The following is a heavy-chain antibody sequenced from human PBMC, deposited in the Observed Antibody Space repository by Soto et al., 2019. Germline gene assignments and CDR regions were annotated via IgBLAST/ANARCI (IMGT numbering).Heavy chain of an antibody. CDR3: ARTYATSYYYDSSGYYHDAFDI. Sequence: SETLSLTCAVYGGSFSGYYWSWIRQPPGKWLEWIGEINHSGSTNYNPSLKSRVTISVDTSKNQFSLKLSSVTAADTAVYYCARTYATSYYYDSSGYYHDAFDIWGQGXMVTV. CDR2: INHSGST. CDR1: GGSFSGYY. V-gene: IGHV4-34*01. D-gene: IGHD3-22*01. J-gene: IGHJ3*02.